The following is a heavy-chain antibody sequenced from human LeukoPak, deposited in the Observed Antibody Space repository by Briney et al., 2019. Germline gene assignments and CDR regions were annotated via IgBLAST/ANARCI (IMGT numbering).Heavy chain of an antibody. V-gene: IGHV3-15*01. D-gene: IGHD3-3*01. CDR1: GFTFSDAW. CDR3: TTDQANYDFWSGYYTGDYYYYMDV. J-gene: IGHJ6*03. CDR2: IKSKTDGGTT. Sequence: GGSPRLSCAASGFTFSDAWMSWVRQAPGKGLEWVGRIKSKTDGGTTDYAAPVKGRFTISRDDSKNTLYLQMNSLKTEDTAVYYCTTDQANYDFWSGYYTGDYYYYMDVWGKGTTVTVSS.